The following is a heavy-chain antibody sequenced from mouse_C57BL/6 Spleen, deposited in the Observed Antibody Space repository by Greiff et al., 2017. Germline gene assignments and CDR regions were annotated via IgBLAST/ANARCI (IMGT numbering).Heavy chain of an antibody. CDR1: GYTFTEYT. V-gene: IGHV1-62-2*01. Sequence: QVHVKQSGAELVKPGASVKLSCKASGYTFTEYTIHWVKQRSGQGLEWIGWFYPGSGSIKYNEKFKDKATLTADKSSSTVYMELSRLTSEDSAVYFCARHEGPGFSFDYWGQGTTLTVSS. J-gene: IGHJ2*01. CDR3: ARHEGPGFSFDY. CDR2: FYPGSGSI.